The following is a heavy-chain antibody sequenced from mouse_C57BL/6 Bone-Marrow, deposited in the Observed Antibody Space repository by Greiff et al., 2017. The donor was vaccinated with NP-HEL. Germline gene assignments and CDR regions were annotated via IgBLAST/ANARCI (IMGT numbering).Heavy chain of an antibody. Sequence: EVQLVESGGDLVKPGGSLKLSCAASGFTFSSYGMSWVRQTPDKRLEWVATISSGGSYTYYPDSVKGRFTISRDNAKNTLYLQMSSLKSEDTAMYYCARHCGTWYFDVWGTGTTVTVSS. J-gene: IGHJ1*03. CDR1: GFTFSSYG. CDR3: ARHCGTWYFDV. D-gene: IGHD1-1*02. V-gene: IGHV5-6*01. CDR2: ISSGGSYT.